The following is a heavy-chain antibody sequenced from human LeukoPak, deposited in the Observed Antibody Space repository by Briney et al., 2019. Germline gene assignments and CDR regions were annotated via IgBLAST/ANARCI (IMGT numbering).Heavy chain of an antibody. V-gene: IGHV3-7*01. CDR2: IKPDGSEI. J-gene: IGHJ4*02. Sequence: GGSLRLSCAASGFTFSSYWMSWVRQAPGKGLEWVANIKPDGSEIYYVDSVKGRFTISRDKAKNSLYLQMNRLRAEDPAVYYCARDLLGPSYSHSSGWYRNDCWGQGTLVTVSS. CDR3: ARDLLGPSYSHSSGWYRNDC. CDR1: GFTFSSYW. D-gene: IGHD6-19*01.